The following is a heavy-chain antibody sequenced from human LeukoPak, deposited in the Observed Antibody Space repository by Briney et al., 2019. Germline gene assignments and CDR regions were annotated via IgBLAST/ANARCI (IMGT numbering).Heavy chain of an antibody. D-gene: IGHD3-22*01. Sequence: GGCLRLSFSAPGFTFSFYAIGSGRQAPGKGLEYVSAISSKGGNTYYAGSEKGRFTISRDNSKNTLYLQMNSLRADDTAVYYCVKGFPHYYDSSGSGAFDVWGQGTIVTVSS. J-gene: IGHJ3*01. CDR3: VKGFPHYYDSSGSGAFDV. V-gene: IGHV3-64D*09. CDR1: GFTFSFYA. CDR2: ISSKGGNT.